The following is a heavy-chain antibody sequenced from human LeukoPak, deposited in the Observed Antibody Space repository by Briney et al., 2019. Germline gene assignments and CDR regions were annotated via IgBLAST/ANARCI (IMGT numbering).Heavy chain of an antibody. D-gene: IGHD1-7*01. Sequence: GASVKVSCKASGGTFSSYAISWVRLAPGQGLEWMGGIIPIFGTANYAQKFQGRVTITADESTSTAYMELSSLRSEDTAVYYCARVELRNYYYYGMDVWGQGTTVTVSS. CDR2: IIPIFGTA. J-gene: IGHJ6*02. V-gene: IGHV1-69*13. CDR3: ARVELRNYYYYGMDV. CDR1: GGTFSSYA.